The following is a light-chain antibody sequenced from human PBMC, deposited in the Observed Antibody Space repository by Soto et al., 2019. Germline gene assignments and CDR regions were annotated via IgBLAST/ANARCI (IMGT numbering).Light chain of an antibody. CDR3: CSYAGSYSYV. V-gene: IGLV2-23*01. CDR1: SSDVGSYNL. J-gene: IGLJ1*01. Sequence: QSALTQPASVSGSPGQSITISCTGTSSDVGSYNLVSWYQQHPGKAPKLMIYEGSERPSGVSNRFSGSKSGNTASLTISGLQAEDEAGYYCCSYAGSYSYVFGTGTKVTVL. CDR2: EGS.